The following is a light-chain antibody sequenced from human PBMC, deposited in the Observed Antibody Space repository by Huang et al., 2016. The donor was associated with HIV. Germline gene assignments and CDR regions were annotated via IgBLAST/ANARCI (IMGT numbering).Light chain of an antibody. CDR2: WSS. CDR1: QSVLHSNNRNS. Sequence: DIVMTQSPDSLAVSLGERATINCKSSQSVLHSNNRNSLAWYQQRPGQTPKLLIYWSSTREAGVPDRFSGDGSGSTFTLTISSLQAEDVAVYYCQQYISTPLTFGGGTKVEI. CDR3: QQYISTPLT. V-gene: IGKV4-1*01. J-gene: IGKJ4*01.